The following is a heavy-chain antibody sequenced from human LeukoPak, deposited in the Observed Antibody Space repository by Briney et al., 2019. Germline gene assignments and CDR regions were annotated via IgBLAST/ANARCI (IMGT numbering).Heavy chain of an antibody. Sequence: GGSLRLSCAASGFTFRSYAMHWVRQAPGKGLEWVAVISYDGSNKYYADSVKGRFTISRDNSKNTLYLQMNSLRAEDTAVYYCAREDDMATIPWDAFDIWGQGTMVTVSS. CDR2: ISYDGSNK. V-gene: IGHV3-30-3*01. J-gene: IGHJ3*02. CDR1: GFTFRSYA. CDR3: AREDDMATIPWDAFDI. D-gene: IGHD5-24*01.